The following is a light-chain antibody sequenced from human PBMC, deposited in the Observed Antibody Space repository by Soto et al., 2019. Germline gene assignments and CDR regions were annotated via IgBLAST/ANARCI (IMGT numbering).Light chain of an antibody. V-gene: IGKV3-20*01. CDR1: QSVSSSY. CDR2: GAS. J-gene: IGKJ1*01. CDR3: QQYGSSSWT. Sequence: EIVLTQSPGTLSLSQGERATLSCRASQSVSSSYLAWYQQKPGQAPRLLIYGASSRATGIPDRFSGSGSGTDFTLTISRLEPEDFAVYYCQQYGSSSWTFGQGTKVEI.